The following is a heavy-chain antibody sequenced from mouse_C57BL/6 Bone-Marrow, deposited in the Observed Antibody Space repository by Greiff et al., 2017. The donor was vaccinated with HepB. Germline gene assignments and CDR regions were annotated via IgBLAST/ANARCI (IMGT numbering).Heavy chain of an antibody. CDR1: GFTFSSYG. D-gene: IGHD2-4*01. Sequence: EVMLVDSGGDLVKPGGSLKLSCAASGFTFSSYGMSWVRQTPDKRLEWVATISSGGSYTYYPDSVKGRFTISRDNAKNTLYLQMSSLKSEDTALYYCARHTDYDGLWYFDVWGTGTTVTVSS. J-gene: IGHJ1*03. CDR2: ISSGGSYT. CDR3: ARHTDYDGLWYFDV. V-gene: IGHV5-6*02.